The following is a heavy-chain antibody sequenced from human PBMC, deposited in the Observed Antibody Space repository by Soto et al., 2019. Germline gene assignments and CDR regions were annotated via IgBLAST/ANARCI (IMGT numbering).Heavy chain of an antibody. D-gene: IGHD2-2*02. CDR2: ISGSGGST. CDR1: GFTFSSYA. J-gene: IGHJ5*02. V-gene: IGHV3-23*01. Sequence: GGSMRLSCAASGFTFSSYAMSWVRQAPGKGLEWVSAISGSGGSTYYADSVKGRFTISRDNSKNTLYLQMNSLRAEDTAVYYCAKDADGYCSSTSCYNNWFDPWGQGTLVTVS. CDR3: AKDADGYCSSTSCYNNWFDP.